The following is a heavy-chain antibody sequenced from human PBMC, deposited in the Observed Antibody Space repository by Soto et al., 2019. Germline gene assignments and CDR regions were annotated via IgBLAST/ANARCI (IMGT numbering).Heavy chain of an antibody. CDR2: ISNNGDT. CDR3: ARTARRFDY. V-gene: IGHV4-59*02. Sequence: KSSETLSLTCTVSGASVSGDYWSWIRQPPGKGLECIGYISNNGDTNYSPSLKSRVTMSLDTSRNQFSLKLSSVTAADTAVYYCARTARRFDYWGQGTLVTVSS. D-gene: IGHD6-6*01. CDR1: GASVSGDY. J-gene: IGHJ4*02.